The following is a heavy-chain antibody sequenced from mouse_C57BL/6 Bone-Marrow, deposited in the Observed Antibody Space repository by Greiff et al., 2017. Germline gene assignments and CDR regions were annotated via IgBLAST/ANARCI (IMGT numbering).Heavy chain of an antibody. CDR3: ARPPHYGNYPWFAY. D-gene: IGHD2-1*01. V-gene: IGHV1-81*01. Sequence: QVQLQQSGAELARPGASVKLSCKASGYTFTSYGISWVKQRTGQGLEWIGEIYPRSGNTYYNEKFKGKATLTADKSASTAYMELRSLTSEDSAVYFCARPPHYGNYPWFAYWGQGTLVTVSA. CDR2: IYPRSGNT. CDR1: GYTFTSYG. J-gene: IGHJ3*01.